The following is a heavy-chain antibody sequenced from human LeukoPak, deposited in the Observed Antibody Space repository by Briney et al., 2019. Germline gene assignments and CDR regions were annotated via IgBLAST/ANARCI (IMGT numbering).Heavy chain of an antibody. CDR2: IQYDGSKK. J-gene: IGHJ4*02. D-gene: IGHD2/OR15-2a*01. Sequence: GGSLRLSCVASGFTFSSNGMHWVRQAPGKGLEWVTFIQYDGSKKYYADSVKGRFTISRANSKNTLYLQMNSLRAEDTAVYYCAKDSAKKYDDYWGQGTLVTVSS. V-gene: IGHV3-30*02. CDR3: AKDSAKKYDDY. CDR1: GFTFSSNG.